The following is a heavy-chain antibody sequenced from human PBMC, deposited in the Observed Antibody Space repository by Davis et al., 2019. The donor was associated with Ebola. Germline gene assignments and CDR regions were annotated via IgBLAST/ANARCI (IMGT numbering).Heavy chain of an antibody. D-gene: IGHD6-19*01. V-gene: IGHV3-48*01. CDR3: ATTPQYSSGQNKPFDY. J-gene: IGHJ4*02. Sequence: GGSLRLSCVASGFTFSSYTMNWVRQAPGKGLEWVSYITASSFDIYYADSVKGRFTISRDNSKNTLYLQMNSLRAEDTAVYYCATTPQYSSGQNKPFDYWGQGTLVTVSS. CDR1: GFTFSSYT. CDR2: ITASSFDI.